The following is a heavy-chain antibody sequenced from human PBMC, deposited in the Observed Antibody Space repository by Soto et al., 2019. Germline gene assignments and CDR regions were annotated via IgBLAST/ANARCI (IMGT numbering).Heavy chain of an antibody. CDR1: GGSISSSNW. Sequence: QVQLQESGPGLVKPSGTLSLTCAVSGGSISSSNWWSWVRQPPGKGLEWIGEIYHSGSTNYNPSRRGVVTLSVDKSKNQFSLKLSSVTAADTAVYYCSSLGATPPEVDYWGQGTLVTVSS. D-gene: IGHD1-26*01. CDR2: IYHSGST. J-gene: IGHJ4*02. V-gene: IGHV4-4*02. CDR3: SSLGATPPEVDY.